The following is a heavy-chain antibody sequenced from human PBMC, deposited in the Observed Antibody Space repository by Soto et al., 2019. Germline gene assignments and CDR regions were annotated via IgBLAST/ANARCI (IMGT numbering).Heavy chain of an antibody. CDR1: GGSIIDANYY. CDR3: ARVNYESSGYYRLDY. Sequence: SETLSLTCTVSGGSIIDANYYWNWIRQPPGKGLERIGYIHYGGSTFYNPSLKSRVTISVDTSKNQFSLKLTSVTAADTAVFYCARVNYESSGYYRLDYWGQGTLVTVSS. J-gene: IGHJ4*02. V-gene: IGHV4-30-4*01. CDR2: IHYGGST. D-gene: IGHD3-22*01.